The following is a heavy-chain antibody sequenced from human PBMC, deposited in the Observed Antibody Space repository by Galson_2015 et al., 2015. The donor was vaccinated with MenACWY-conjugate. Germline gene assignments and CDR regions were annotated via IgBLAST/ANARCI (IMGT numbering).Heavy chain of an antibody. J-gene: IGHJ4*02. Sequence: SLRLSCAASGFTFSSYAMHWVRQAPGKGLEWMTLIAYDGSDRYYADSVKGRLSISRDNTKNTVYLQINSLSAEDTAVYYCARGRSAYYYDSESLVPLAFWGQGTLVTVSS. CDR1: GFTFSSYA. CDR2: IAYDGSDR. D-gene: IGHD3-10*01. V-gene: IGHV3-30*04. CDR3: ARGRSAYYYDSESLVPLAF.